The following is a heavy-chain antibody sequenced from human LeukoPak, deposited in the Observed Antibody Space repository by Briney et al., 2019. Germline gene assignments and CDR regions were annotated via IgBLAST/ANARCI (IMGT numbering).Heavy chain of an antibody. CDR3: ARQPHFLSAIDN. CDR2: ICPRDSDT. J-gene: IGHJ4*02. V-gene: IGHV5-51*01. CDR1: GYTFTNYW. Sequence: GESLKISCKGSGYTFTNYWIGWVRQMPGKGLEWMGIICPRDSDTRYSPSFQGQVTISADKSINTAYLQWNSLKASDTAMYFCARQPHFLSAIDNWGQGTLVTVSS. D-gene: IGHD3-3*02.